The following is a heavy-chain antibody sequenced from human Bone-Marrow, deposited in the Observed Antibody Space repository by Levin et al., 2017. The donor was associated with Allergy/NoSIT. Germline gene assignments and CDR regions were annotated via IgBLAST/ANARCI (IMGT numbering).Heavy chain of an antibody. V-gene: IGHV3-30*18. CDR1: GFTFSRFC. Sequence: GESLKISCAASGFTFSRFCMHWVRQAPGKGLEWVAMVSYEGNKNYTADSVKGRFTVSRDNSKGRLYLQMNSLTPEDSAMYYCAKEGSPNAEYLRHWGLGTLFTVSS. CDR2: VSYEGNKN. CDR3: AKEGSPNAEYLRH. J-gene: IGHJ1*01.